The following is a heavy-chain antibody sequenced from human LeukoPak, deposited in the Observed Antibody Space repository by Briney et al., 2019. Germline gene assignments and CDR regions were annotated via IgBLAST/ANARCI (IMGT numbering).Heavy chain of an antibody. J-gene: IGHJ5*01. D-gene: IGHD2-8*02. V-gene: IGHV3-7*05. Sequence: GGSLRLSCAASGFTLGRYWMSWVRQAPGKGLEWVGNIKQDGSEKYYADSAKGRFTISRDNAKNSLYLKRNTLRAEDTAVYYSTRGAGYCIGCVCYGSDWFDSWGQGALVTVSS. CDR2: IKQDGSEK. CDR3: TRGAGYCIGCVCYGSDWFDS. CDR1: GFTLGRYW.